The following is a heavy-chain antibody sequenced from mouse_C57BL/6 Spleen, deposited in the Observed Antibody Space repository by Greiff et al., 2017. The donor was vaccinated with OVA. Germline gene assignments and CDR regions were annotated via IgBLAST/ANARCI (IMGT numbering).Heavy chain of an antibody. CDR3: ARWGIHYYGSSLNYFDY. Sequence: VQLQQPGAELVKPGASVKMSCKASGYTFTSYWITWVKQRPGQGLEWIGDIYPGSGSTNYNEKFKSKATLTVDTSSSTAYMQLSSLTSEDSAVYYCARWGIHYYGSSLNYFDYWGQGTTLTVSS. J-gene: IGHJ2*01. CDR2: IYPGSGST. CDR1: GYTFTSYW. D-gene: IGHD1-1*01. V-gene: IGHV1-55*01.